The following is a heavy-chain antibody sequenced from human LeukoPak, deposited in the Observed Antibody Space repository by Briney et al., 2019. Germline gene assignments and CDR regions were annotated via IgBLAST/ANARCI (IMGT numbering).Heavy chain of an antibody. CDR1: GYSFTSYW. CDR2: IYLGDSDT. Sequence: GESLKISCKGSGYSFTSYWIGWVRQMPGKGLEWMGIIYLGDSDTSYSPSFQGQVTISADKSISTAYLRWSSLKASDTAMYYCAISTGSSGWYFDLWGRGTLVTVSS. J-gene: IGHJ2*01. CDR3: AISTGSSGWYFDL. D-gene: IGHD6-19*01. V-gene: IGHV5-51*01.